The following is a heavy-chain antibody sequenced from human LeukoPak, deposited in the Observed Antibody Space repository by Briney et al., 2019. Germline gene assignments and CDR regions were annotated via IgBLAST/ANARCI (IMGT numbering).Heavy chain of an antibody. D-gene: IGHD3-10*01. J-gene: IGHJ4*02. Sequence: GASVKVSCKASGGTFSNYAITWVRQAPGEGLEWVGLIIPIFDTTNYAQKFQDRVTITADESTSTAYMELSSLRSEDTAVYYCATPPFAYGSGSLVDYWGQGTLVTVSS. CDR3: ATPPFAYGSGSLVDY. CDR2: IIPIFDTT. CDR1: GGTFSNYA. V-gene: IGHV1-69*13.